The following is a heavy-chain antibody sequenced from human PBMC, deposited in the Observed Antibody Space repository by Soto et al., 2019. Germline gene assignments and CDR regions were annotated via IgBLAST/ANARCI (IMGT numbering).Heavy chain of an antibody. CDR2: ISYDGSNK. V-gene: IGHV3-30-3*01. J-gene: IGHJ4*02. CDR3: ARDPMGRYYGSGSYYFDY. D-gene: IGHD3-10*01. Sequence: QVQRVESGGGVVQPGRSLRLSCAASGFTFSSYAMHWVRQAPGKGLEWVAVISYDGSNKYYADSVKGRFTISRDNSKHTLYLQMNSLRAEDTAVYYCARDPMGRYYGSGSYYFDYWGQGTLVTVSS. CDR1: GFTFSSYA.